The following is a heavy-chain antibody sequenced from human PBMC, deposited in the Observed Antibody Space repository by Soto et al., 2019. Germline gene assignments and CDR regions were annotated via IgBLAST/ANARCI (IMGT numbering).Heavy chain of an antibody. CDR1: GGTFSSYT. J-gene: IGHJ4*02. CDR3: ARDYGGNPSDY. Sequence: ASVKVSCKASGGTFSSYTISWVRQAPGQGLEWMGRIIPILGIANYAQKFQGRVTITADKSTSTAYMELSSLRSEDTAVYYCARDYGGNPSDYWGQGTLVTVSS. D-gene: IGHD4-17*01. CDR2: IIPILGIA. V-gene: IGHV1-69*04.